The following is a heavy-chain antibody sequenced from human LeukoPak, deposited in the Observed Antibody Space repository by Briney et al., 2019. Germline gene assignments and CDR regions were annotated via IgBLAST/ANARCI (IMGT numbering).Heavy chain of an antibody. J-gene: IGHJ4*02. CDR3: ARGGLYYDILTGFDF. D-gene: IGHD3-9*01. V-gene: IGHV4-59*01. CDR2: IYYSGIT. Sequence: VKPSETLSLTCTVSGDSISPSYWSWLRQSPGRGLEWIGYIYYSGITRYNPFLKSRVTISVDTSKNEFSLKLNSVTAADTAVYYCARGGLYYDILTGFDFWGQGALVTVSS. CDR1: GDSISPSY.